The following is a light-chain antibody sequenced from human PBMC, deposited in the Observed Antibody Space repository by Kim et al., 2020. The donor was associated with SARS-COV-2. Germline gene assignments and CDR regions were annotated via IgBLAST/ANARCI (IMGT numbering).Light chain of an antibody. J-gene: IGKJ2*01. V-gene: IGKV3-20*01. CDR2: GAS. CDR3: QQYGGSKT. Sequence: EIVLTQSPGTLSLSPGERATLSCRASQSVSSSYLAWYQQRPGQAPRLLIYGASSRAPGIPDRFSGSGSGTDFTLTISRLEPEDFAVYYCQQYGGSKTFGQGTKLEIK. CDR1: QSVSSSY.